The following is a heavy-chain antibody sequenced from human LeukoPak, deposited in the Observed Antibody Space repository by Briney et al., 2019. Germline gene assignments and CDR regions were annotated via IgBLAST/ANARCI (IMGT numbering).Heavy chain of an antibody. CDR3: ARDVSRGYMDY. Sequence: ASVKVSRKASGYTFSDYGVTWVRQAPGQGLEWMGWISVSSGTTTFAQNFQDRVTLTTDASTNTAYMGLRTLRSDDTAVYYCARDVSRGYMDYWGQGTLVTVAS. CDR1: GYTFSDYG. CDR2: ISVSSGTT. J-gene: IGHJ4*02. V-gene: IGHV1-18*01.